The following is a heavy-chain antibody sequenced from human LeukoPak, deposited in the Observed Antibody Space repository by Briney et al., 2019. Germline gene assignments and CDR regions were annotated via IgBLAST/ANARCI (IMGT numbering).Heavy chain of an antibody. CDR3: ARVKLYSYGFDY. CDR1: GFTFSSYA. CDR2: ISYDGSNK. D-gene: IGHD5-18*01. J-gene: IGHJ4*02. V-gene: IGHV3-30-3*01. Sequence: GGSLRLSCAAPGFTFSSYAMHWVRQAPGKGLEWVAVISYDGSNKYYADSVKGRFTISRDNSKNTLYLQMNSLRAEDTAVYYCARVKLYSYGFDYWGQGTLVTVSS.